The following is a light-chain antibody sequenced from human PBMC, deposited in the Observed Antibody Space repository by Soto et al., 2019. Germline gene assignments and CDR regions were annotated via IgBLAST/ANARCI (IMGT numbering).Light chain of an antibody. CDR3: MQGTHWPPIS. Sequence: EVVLPQSPLSLTVTLGQPASISCRSTQSLVYSDVNIYLSWFQQRPGQSPRRLIYKVSNRDSGVPDRCRGSESGTDFTMKISRGEAEDVGVYYWMQGTHWPPISFGRGTRLDIK. CDR2: KVS. CDR1: QSLVYSDVNIY. J-gene: IGKJ5*01. V-gene: IGKV2-30*01.